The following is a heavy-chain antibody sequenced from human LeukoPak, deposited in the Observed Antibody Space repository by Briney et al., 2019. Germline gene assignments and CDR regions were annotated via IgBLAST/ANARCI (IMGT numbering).Heavy chain of an antibody. D-gene: IGHD2-2*01. V-gene: IGHV3-13*01. CDR1: GFTFSSYA. J-gene: IGHJ4*02. CDR3: ARVHCSSTSCYRSEYYFDY. CDR2: IGTAGDT. Sequence: GGSLRLSCAASGFTFSSYAMSWVRQATGKGLEWVSAIGTAGDTYYPGSVKGRFTISRENAKNSLYLQMNSLRAGDTAVYYCARVHCSSTSCYRSEYYFDYWAREPWSPSPQ.